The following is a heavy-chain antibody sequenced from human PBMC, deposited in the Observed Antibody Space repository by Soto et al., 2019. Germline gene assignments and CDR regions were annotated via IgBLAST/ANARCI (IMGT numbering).Heavy chain of an antibody. CDR2: IHSDGRIT. Sequence: EVQLVESGGGLVQPGGSLRLSCAPSGFTFGNYWMYWVRQAPGKGLVWVSRIHSDGRITTYADSVKGRFTISRDIAKNTLYLQMNSLRAEDTAIYYCARGRGSFYLDFWGQGTLVTVSS. CDR1: GFTFGNYW. V-gene: IGHV3-74*01. CDR3: ARGRGSFYLDF. J-gene: IGHJ4*02. D-gene: IGHD1-26*01.